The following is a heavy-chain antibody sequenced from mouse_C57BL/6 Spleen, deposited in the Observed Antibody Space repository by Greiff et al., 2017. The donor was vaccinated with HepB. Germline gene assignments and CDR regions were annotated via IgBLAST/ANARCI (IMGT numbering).Heavy chain of an antibody. V-gene: IGHV1-82*01. D-gene: IGHD1-1*01. Sequence: QVQLQQSGPELVKPGASVKISCKASGYAFSSSWMNWVKQRPGKGLEWIGRIYPGDGDTNYNGKFKGKATLTADKSSSTAYMQLSSLTSEDSAVYFCARRRDYYGSSPYYFDDWGQGTTLTVSS. CDR3: ARRRDYYGSSPYYFDD. CDR2: IYPGDGDT. CDR1: GYAFSSSW. J-gene: IGHJ2*01.